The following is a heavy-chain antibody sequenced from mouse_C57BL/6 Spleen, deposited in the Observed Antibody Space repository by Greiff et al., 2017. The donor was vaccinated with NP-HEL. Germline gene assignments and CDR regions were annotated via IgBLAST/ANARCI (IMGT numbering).Heavy chain of an antibody. CDR1: GYTFTSYW. J-gene: IGHJ2*01. Sequence: EVQLQQSGTVLARPGASVKMSCKTSGYTFTSYWMHWVKQRPGQGLEWIGAIYPGNSDTSYNQKFKGKAKLTAVTSASTAYMELSSLTNEDSAVYYCTRVHYYGSSYPYFDYWGQGTTLTVSS. D-gene: IGHD1-1*01. CDR2: IYPGNSDT. CDR3: TRVHYYGSSYPYFDY. V-gene: IGHV1-5*01.